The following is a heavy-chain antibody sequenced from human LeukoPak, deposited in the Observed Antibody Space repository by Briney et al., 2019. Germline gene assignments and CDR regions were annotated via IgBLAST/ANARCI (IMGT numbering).Heavy chain of an antibody. CDR1: GGSINSGRYY. J-gene: IGHJ5*02. CDR3: ARVDGSCSGGSCPSGNWFDP. V-gene: IGHV4-61*02. CDR2: IYTSGSS. Sequence: SQTLSLTCTVSGGSINSGRYYWSWIRQPAGKGLEWIGRIYTSGSSNYNPSLKSRVTISLDTSKNQFSLKLSSVTATDTAVYFCARVDGSCSGGSCPSGNWFDPWGQGTLVTVSS. D-gene: IGHD2-15*01.